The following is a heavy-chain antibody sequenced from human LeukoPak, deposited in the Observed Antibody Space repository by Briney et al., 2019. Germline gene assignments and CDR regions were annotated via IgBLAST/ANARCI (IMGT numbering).Heavy chain of an antibody. CDR3: ASRAYYDSSGYSPASGYFDL. J-gene: IGHJ2*01. V-gene: IGHV4-4*08. D-gene: IGHD3-22*01. Sequence: SETLSLTCTVSGGSIFSYYWNWIRQPAGEGLEWIGYIYSNGITSYNPSLRSRGTISIDTSNNQSSLRLRSVPAADTAIYYCASRAYYDSSGYSPASGYFDLWGRGTLVSVSS. CDR2: IYSNGIT. CDR1: GGSIFSYY.